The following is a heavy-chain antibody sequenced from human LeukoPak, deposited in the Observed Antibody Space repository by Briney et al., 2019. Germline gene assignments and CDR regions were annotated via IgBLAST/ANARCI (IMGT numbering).Heavy chain of an antibody. CDR2: INHSGIT. CDR1: GGSFSGYY. Sequence: SETLSLTCAVYGGSFSGYYWSWIRQPPGKGLEGIGEINHSGITNYNPSLKSRLTISVDTSKNHFSLKLSSVTAADTAVYYCADRGEQQLVTGGYWGQGTLVTVSS. V-gene: IGHV4-34*01. CDR3: ADRGEQQLVTGGY. D-gene: IGHD6-13*01. J-gene: IGHJ4*02.